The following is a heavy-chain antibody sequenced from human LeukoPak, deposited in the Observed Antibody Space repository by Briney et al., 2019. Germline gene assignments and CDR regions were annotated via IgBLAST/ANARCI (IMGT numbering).Heavy chain of an antibody. CDR2: IIPIFGTA. Sequence: GASVKVSCKASGGTFSSYAISWVRQAPGQGLEWMGGIIPIFGTANYAQKFQGRVTITADESTSTAYMELSSLRSEDTAVYYCAREAVLTTVTIEVHAFDIWGQGTMVTVSS. J-gene: IGHJ3*02. CDR3: AREAVLTTVTIEVHAFDI. CDR1: GGTFSSYA. D-gene: IGHD4-17*01. V-gene: IGHV1-69*13.